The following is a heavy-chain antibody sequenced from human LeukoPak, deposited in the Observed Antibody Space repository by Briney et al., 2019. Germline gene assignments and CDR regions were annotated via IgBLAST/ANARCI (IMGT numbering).Heavy chain of an antibody. CDR3: AKDSGSSGYYPYYFDY. CDR2: TSYDGSNK. Sequence: PGRSLRLSCAASGFTFSSYGMHWVRQAPGKGLEWVAVTSYDGSNKYYADSVKGRFTISRDNSKNTLYLQMNSLRAEDTAVYYCAKDSGSSGYYPYYFDYWGQGTLVTVSS. J-gene: IGHJ4*02. V-gene: IGHV3-30*18. CDR1: GFTFSSYG. D-gene: IGHD3-22*01.